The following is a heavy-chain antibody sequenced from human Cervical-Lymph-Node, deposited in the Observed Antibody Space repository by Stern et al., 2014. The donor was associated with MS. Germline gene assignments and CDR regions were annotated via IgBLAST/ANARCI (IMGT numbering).Heavy chain of an antibody. D-gene: IGHD3-9*01. J-gene: IGHJ4*02. V-gene: IGHV1-46*02. CDR1: GYTFNNFY. CDR2: INPSGDST. CDR3: ARLRGYNVLTGYLDY. Sequence: MQLVESGAEVKKPGASVKISCKASGYTFNNFYMHWVRQAPGQGLEWMGIINPSGDSTSYAQKFRGRVTMTRDPSTSTVNLELSSLTSGDTAVYYCARLRGYNVLTGYLDYWGQGTLVTVSS.